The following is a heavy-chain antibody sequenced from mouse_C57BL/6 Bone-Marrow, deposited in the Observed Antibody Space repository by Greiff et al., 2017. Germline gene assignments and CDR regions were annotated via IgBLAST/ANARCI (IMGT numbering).Heavy chain of an antibody. Sequence: QVQLQQPGAELVKPGASVKLSCKASGYTFTSYWMQWVKQRPGQGLAWLGEIDPFDSYTNYNQKFKGKATLTVDTYSSTAYMQLSSLTSEDSAVYYCARWGLFITTVVEAMDDWGQGTSVTVSS. V-gene: IGHV1-50*01. D-gene: IGHD1-1*01. CDR3: ARWGLFITTVVEAMDD. CDR2: IDPFDSYT. J-gene: IGHJ4*01. CDR1: GYTFTSYW.